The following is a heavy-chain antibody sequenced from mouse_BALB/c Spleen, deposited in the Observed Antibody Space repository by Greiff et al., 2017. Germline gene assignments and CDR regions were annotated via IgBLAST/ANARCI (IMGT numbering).Heavy chain of an antibody. CDR1: GYSITSDYA. Sequence: DVKLVESGPGLVKPSQSLSLTCTVTGYSITSDYAWNWIRQFPGNKLEWMGYISYSGSTSYNPSLKSRISITRDTSKNQFFLQLNSVTTEDTATYYCARGSYYDYDGGDYWGQGTTLTVSS. CDR2: ISYSGST. CDR3: ARGSYYDYDGGDY. V-gene: IGHV3-2*02. D-gene: IGHD2-4*01. J-gene: IGHJ2*01.